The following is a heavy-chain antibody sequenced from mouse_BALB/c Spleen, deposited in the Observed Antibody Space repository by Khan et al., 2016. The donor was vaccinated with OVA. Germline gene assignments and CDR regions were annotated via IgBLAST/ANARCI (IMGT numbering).Heavy chain of an antibody. D-gene: IGHD2-14*01. CDR1: GYTFTSYT. CDR2: INPSNGYT. V-gene: IGHV1-4*01. J-gene: IGHJ3*01. CDR3: VRDGDYYRNDCCFDY. Sequence: QVQLKQSGAELARPGASVKMSCKASGYTFTSYTIHWIKLRPGQGLEWIGYINPSNGYTNYNQTFKDKATFTADKSTNTAYMQLSSLTTDDSAIYNCVRDGDYYRNDCCFDYWGQGTLVTVSA.